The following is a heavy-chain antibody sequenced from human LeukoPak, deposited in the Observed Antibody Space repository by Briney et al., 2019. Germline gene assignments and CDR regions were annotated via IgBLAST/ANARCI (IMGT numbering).Heavy chain of an antibody. CDR1: GGSISRYY. CDR3: ARAEMTTVVTGGFQH. Sequence: SETLSLTCTVSGGSISRYYWSWIRQPPGKGLEWIGYIYHSGSTNYNPSLKSRVTISVDTSKNQFSLKLSSVTAADTAVYYCARAEMTTVVTGGFQHWGQGTLVTVSS. J-gene: IGHJ1*01. D-gene: IGHD4-23*01. CDR2: IYHSGST. V-gene: IGHV4-59*01.